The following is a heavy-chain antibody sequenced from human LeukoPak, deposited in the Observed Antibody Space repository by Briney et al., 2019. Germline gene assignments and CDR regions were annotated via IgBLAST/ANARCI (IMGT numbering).Heavy chain of an antibody. CDR1: GGSISSYY. J-gene: IGHJ4*02. D-gene: IGHD5-18*01. V-gene: IGHV4-59*08. CDR3: ARHHLYQGDSYNYVDY. CDR2: IYYSGST. Sequence: SETLSLTCTVSGGSISSYYWSWIRRPPGNGLEWIGFIYYSGSTNYNPSLKSRVTISVDTSKNQFSLKLSSVTAADTAVYYCARHHLYQGDSYNYVDYWGQGTLVTVSS.